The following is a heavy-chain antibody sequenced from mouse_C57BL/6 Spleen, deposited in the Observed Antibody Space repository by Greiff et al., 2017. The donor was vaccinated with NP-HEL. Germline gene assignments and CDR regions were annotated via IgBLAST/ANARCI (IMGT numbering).Heavy chain of an antibody. Sequence: EVQVVESGGDLVKPGGSLKLSCAASGFTFSSYGMSWVRQTPDKGLEWVATISSGGSYTYYPDSVKGRFTISRDNAKNTLYLQMSSLKSEDTAMYDCARQGGSSSFAYWGQGTLVTVSA. CDR3: ARQGGSSSFAY. J-gene: IGHJ3*01. CDR2: ISSGGSYT. CDR1: GFTFSSYG. D-gene: IGHD1-1*01. V-gene: IGHV5-6*01.